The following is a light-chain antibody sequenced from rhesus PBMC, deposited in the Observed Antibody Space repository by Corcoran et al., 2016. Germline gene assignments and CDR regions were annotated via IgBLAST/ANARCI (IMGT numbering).Light chain of an antibody. CDR3: MQCIAYPLT. J-gene: IGKJ1*01. V-gene: IGKV2S20*01. CDR1: QSLLDSEAGNTY. Sequence: DIVMTQTPLSLPVTPGEPASISCRSSQSLLDSEAGNTYLDWYLQKPGQAPQPLLSEVSNRASGVPERFSGSGSDTDFTLKISRVGGEYVGVYYCMQCIAYPLTFGQGTKVEIK. CDR2: EVS.